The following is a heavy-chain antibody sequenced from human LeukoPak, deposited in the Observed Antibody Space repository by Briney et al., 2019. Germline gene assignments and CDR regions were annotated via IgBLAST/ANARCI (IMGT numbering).Heavy chain of an antibody. V-gene: IGHV5-51*01. Sequence: GESMKISCKGSGYSFTNYWIAWLLQMPGKGLEWMGIISPGDSDTRYSPSFKGQVTISADTSISTSYLQWSSLKASDTAMYYCARSGDKGFDIWGQGTKVTVSS. CDR3: ARSGDKGFDI. CDR1: GYSFTNYW. D-gene: IGHD4-23*01. J-gene: IGHJ3*02. CDR2: ISPGDSDT.